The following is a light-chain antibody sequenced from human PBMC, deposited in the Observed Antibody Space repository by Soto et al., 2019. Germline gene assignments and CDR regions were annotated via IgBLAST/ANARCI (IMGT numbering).Light chain of an antibody. CDR2: DAS. Sequence: DIQMTQSPSSLAASVGERVSITCRASQNIHSFLNWYQQKPGKAPKLLIYDASDLETGVPSRFSGSGSGTGFTFTISSLQPEDFATYYCQQYESLPLTFGQGTRLEIK. CDR1: QNIHSF. CDR3: QQYESLPLT. J-gene: IGKJ5*01. V-gene: IGKV1-33*01.